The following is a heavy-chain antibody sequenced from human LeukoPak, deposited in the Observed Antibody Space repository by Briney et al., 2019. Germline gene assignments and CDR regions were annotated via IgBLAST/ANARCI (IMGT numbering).Heavy chain of an antibody. CDR3: ARGYGDYLVNWFDP. V-gene: IGHV3-48*02. Sequence: GGSLRLSCAASGFTFSSYSMNWVRQAPGKGLEWVSYISSSSSTIYYADSVKGRFTISRDNAKNSLYLQMNSLRDEDTAVYYCARGYGDYLVNWFDPWGQGTLVTVSS. CDR2: ISSSSSTI. CDR1: GFTFSSYS. D-gene: IGHD4-17*01. J-gene: IGHJ5*02.